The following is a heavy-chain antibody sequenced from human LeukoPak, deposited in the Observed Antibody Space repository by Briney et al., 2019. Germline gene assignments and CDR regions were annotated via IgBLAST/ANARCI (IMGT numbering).Heavy chain of an antibody. V-gene: IGHV4-59*01. CDR2: IYYSGST. D-gene: IGHD3-10*01. J-gene: IGHJ4*02. CDR3: ARDRGFKILDY. Sequence: PSETLSLTCTVSGGSISTYFWAWIRQPPGKGLEWIGYIYYSGSTNYNPSLKSRGTISVDSSKNQFSLTLSSVSAADAAVYYCARDRGFKILDYWGQGTLVTVSS. CDR1: GGSISTYF.